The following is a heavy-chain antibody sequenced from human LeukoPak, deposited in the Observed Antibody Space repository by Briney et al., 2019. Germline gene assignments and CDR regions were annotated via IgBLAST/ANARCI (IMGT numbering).Heavy chain of an antibody. CDR2: ISYDGSNK. Sequence: GRSLRLSCAASGFTFSSYAMHWVRQAPGKGLEWVAVISYDGSNKYYADSVKGRFTISRDNSKNTLYLQMNSLRAEDTAVYYCAREHAPDYGDYYSDYWGQGTLVTVSS. CDR1: GFTFSSYA. D-gene: IGHD4-17*01. J-gene: IGHJ4*02. CDR3: AREHAPDYGDYYSDY. V-gene: IGHV3-30-3*01.